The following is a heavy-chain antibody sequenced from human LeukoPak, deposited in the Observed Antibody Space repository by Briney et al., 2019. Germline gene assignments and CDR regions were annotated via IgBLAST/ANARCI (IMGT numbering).Heavy chain of an antibody. V-gene: IGHV1-2*02. J-gene: IGHJ4*02. Sequence: ASVKVSCKASGDTFTGYYMHWVRQAPGQGLEWMGWINPNSGGTNYAQKFQGRVTMTRDTSISTAYMELSRLRSDDTAVYYCARAGYSYGYDDYWGQGTLVTVSS. CDR3: ARAGYSYGYDDY. CDR1: GDTFTGYY. CDR2: INPNSGGT. D-gene: IGHD5-18*01.